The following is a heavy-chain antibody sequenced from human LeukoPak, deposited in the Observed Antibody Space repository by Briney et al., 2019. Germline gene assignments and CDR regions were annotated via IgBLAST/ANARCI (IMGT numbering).Heavy chain of an antibody. CDR2: IYYSGST. CDR3: ARRYSSGGWYFDY. Sequence: SETLSLTCTVSGGSISSYYWSWIRQPPGKGLEWIGYIYYSGSTNYNPSLKSRVTISVDTSKNQFSLKLSSVTAADTAVYYCARRYSSGGWYFDYWGQGTLVTVSS. D-gene: IGHD6-19*01. V-gene: IGHV4-59*08. CDR1: GGSISSYY. J-gene: IGHJ4*02.